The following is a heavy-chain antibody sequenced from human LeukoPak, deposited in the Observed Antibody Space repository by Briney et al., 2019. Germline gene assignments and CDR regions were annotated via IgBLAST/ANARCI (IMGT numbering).Heavy chain of an antibody. CDR2: MYHSGIT. Sequence: SETLSLTCTVSGYSISSGHYWGWIRQPPGKGLEWIGTMYHSGITSYNPSLKSRVSISVDTSNNQFSLNLRSVTAADTAVYYCARGYCSSTSCYTDVFDPWGQGTLVTVSS. J-gene: IGHJ5*02. CDR3: ARGYCSSTSCYTDVFDP. V-gene: IGHV4-38-2*02. CDR1: GYSISSGHY. D-gene: IGHD2-2*02.